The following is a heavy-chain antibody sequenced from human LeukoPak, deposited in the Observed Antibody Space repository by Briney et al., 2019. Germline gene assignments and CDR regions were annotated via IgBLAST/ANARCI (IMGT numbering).Heavy chain of an antibody. V-gene: IGHV3-23*01. Sequence: GGSLRLSCAASGFTFSIYAMSWVRQAPGKGLEWVSAISGSGGSTYYADSVKGRFTISRDNSKNTLYLQMNSLRAEDTALYYCAKAKRFYYYYMDVWGKGTTVTVSS. CDR2: ISGSGGST. CDR1: GFTFSIYA. J-gene: IGHJ6*03. CDR3: AKAKRFYYYYMDV.